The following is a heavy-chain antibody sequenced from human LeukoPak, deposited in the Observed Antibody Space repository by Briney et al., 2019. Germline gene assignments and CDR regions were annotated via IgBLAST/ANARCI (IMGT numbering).Heavy chain of an antibody. Sequence: GASVKVSCKASGGTFSSYAISWVRQAPGQGLEWMGGIIPIFGTANYAQKFQGRVTITADESTSTAYMELSSLRSEDTAVYYCARGRDTYDSSSSPYYFDYWGQGTLLTVSS. D-gene: IGHD3-22*01. J-gene: IGHJ4*02. V-gene: IGHV1-69*13. CDR2: IIPIFGTA. CDR3: ARGRDTYDSSSSPYYFDY. CDR1: GGTFSSYA.